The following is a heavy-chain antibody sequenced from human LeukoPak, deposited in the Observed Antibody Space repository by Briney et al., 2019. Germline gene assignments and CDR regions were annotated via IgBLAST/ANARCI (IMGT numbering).Heavy chain of an antibody. J-gene: IGHJ5*02. Sequence: GASVKVSCKASGGTFSSYAISWVRQAPGQGLEWMGRIIPILGIANYAQKIQGRVTMTRDTSTSTVYMELSSLRSEDTAVYYCAREIGDLSGYGVGGWFDPWGQGTLVTVSS. V-gene: IGHV1-69*04. CDR2: IIPILGIA. D-gene: IGHD5-12*01. CDR3: AREIGDLSGYGVGGWFDP. CDR1: GGTFSSYA.